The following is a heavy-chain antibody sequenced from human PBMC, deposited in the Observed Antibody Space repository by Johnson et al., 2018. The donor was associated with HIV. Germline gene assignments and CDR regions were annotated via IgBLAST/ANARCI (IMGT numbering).Heavy chain of an antibody. Sequence: MLLVESGGGVVRPGGSLRLSCAASGFTFDDYGMSWVRQAPGKGLEWVSGINWNGGSTGYADSVKGRFTISRDNSKNTLYLQMNGLRAEDTAVYYCAINSGYDSHGAFDIWGQGTMVTVSS. V-gene: IGHV3-20*04. CDR3: AINSGYDSHGAFDI. CDR2: INWNGGST. CDR1: GFTFDDYG. D-gene: IGHD5-12*01. J-gene: IGHJ3*02.